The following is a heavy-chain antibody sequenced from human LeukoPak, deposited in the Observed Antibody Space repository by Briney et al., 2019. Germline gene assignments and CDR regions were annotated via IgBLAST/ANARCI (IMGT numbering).Heavy chain of an antibody. CDR1: GYTFTSYD. CDR3: ARDGVSVYTAMDPAFDY. J-gene: IGHJ4*02. D-gene: IGHD5-18*01. CDR2: MNPNSGNT. Sequence: ASVKVSCKASGYTFTSYDINWVRQATGQGLEWMGWMNPNSGNTGYAQKFQGRVTMTRNTSISTAYMELSSLRSEDTAVYYCARDGVSVYTAMDPAFDYWGQGTLVTVSS. V-gene: IGHV1-8*01.